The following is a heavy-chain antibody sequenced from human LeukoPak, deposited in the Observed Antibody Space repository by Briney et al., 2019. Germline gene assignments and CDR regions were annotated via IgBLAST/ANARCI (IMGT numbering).Heavy chain of an antibody. V-gene: IGHV5-51*01. CDR3: ARGDERKRIQPYFDY. D-gene: IGHD5-18*01. J-gene: IGHJ4*02. CDR1: GYSFTNYW. CDR2: IYPGDSDT. Sequence: GESLRISCKGSGYSFTNYWIGWVRQMPGKGLEWMGNIYPGDSDTPYSPSFQGQVTITADKSISTTYLQWSGLKASDTAMYYCARGDERKRIQPYFDYWGQGTLVTVSS.